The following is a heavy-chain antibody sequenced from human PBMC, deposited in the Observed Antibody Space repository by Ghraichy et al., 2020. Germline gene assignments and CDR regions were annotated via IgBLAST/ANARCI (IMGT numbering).Heavy chain of an antibody. CDR2: ISSSSSYI. J-gene: IGHJ6*02. D-gene: IGHD2-21*01. CDR1: GFTFSSYS. CDR3: ARGLYQRHIVVVKEGL. Sequence: GGSLRLSCAASGFTFSSYSMNWVRQAPGKGLELVSSISSSSSYIYYADSVKGRFTISRDNAKNSLYLQMNSLRAEDTAVYYCARGLYQRHIVVVKEGLWGQGTTVTVSS. V-gene: IGHV3-21*01.